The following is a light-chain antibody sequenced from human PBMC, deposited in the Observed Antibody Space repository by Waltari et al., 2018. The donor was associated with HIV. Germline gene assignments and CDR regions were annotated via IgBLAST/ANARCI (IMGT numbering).Light chain of an antibody. CDR1: SNNVGTYNC. CDR3: NSYTISSTWM. J-gene: IGLJ3*02. Sequence: QSALTQPASVSRSPGPSITISCTGTSNNVGTYNCFYWYQPPPGKAPKLIIYDVNSRPSGVSSRFSGSKSGSTASLTIAGLQDEDEAYYYCNSYTISSTWMFGGGTKLTVL. CDR2: DVN. V-gene: IGLV2-14*03.